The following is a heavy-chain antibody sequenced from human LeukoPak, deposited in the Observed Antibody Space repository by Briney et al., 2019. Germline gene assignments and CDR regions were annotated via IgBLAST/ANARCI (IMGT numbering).Heavy chain of an antibody. CDR1: GGSFSGYY. J-gene: IGHJ4*02. CDR3: ARHMVRGVIFDY. Sequence: SETLSLTCAVYGGSFSGYYWSWIRQPPGKGLEWIGEINHSGSTNYNPSLKSRVTISVDTSKNQFSLKLSSVTAADTAVYYCARHMVRGVIFDYWGQGTLVTVSS. CDR2: INHSGST. V-gene: IGHV4-34*01. D-gene: IGHD3-10*01.